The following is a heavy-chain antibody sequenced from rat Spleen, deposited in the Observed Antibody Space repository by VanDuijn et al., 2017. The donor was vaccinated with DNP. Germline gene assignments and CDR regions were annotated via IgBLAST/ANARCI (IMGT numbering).Heavy chain of an antibody. CDR3: TRQRLNWFSY. V-gene: IGHV5-7*01. CDR1: GFTLSDYN. J-gene: IGHJ3*01. Sequence: EVQLVESGGGLVQPGRSLKLSCVVLGFTLSDYNMAWVRQAPKKGLEWVATIIYNSGSTFYRDSVKGRFSVSRDNAKSTLFLQMASLRSEDTATYYCTRQRLNWFSYWGQGTLVTVSS. CDR2: IIYNSGST.